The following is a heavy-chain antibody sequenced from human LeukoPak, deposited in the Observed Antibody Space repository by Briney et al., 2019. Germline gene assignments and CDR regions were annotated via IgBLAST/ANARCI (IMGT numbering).Heavy chain of an antibody. J-gene: IGHJ5*02. V-gene: IGHV4-30-4*08. CDR1: GGSISSGDYY. CDR2: INHSGST. Sequence: SQTLSLTCTVSGGSISSGDYYWSWIRQPPGKGLEWIGEINHSGSTNYNPSLKSRVTISVDTSKNQFSLKLSSVTAADTAVYYCARALPYSSSWYHYNWFDPWGQGTLVTVSS. D-gene: IGHD6-13*01. CDR3: ARALPYSSSWYHYNWFDP.